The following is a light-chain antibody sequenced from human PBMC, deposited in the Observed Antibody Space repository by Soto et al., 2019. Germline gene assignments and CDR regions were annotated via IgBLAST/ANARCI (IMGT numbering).Light chain of an antibody. J-gene: IGKJ1*01. CDR3: QQYTSYTWT. Sequence: DIKMTLSPSSLSASVGDRVTITCRASQGIPSWLAWYQQKREKAPKAXIYAASSLQSGVPSRFSGSGSGTDFTLTISSLQPEDFATYYCQQYTSYTWTFGQGTKVDIK. CDR2: AAS. CDR1: QGIPSW. V-gene: IGKV1D-16*01.